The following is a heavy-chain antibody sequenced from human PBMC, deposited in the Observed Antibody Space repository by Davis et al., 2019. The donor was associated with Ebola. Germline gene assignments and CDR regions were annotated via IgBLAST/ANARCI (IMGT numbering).Heavy chain of an antibody. V-gene: IGHV4-39*01. CDR1: GGSFSGYY. Sequence: MPGGSLRLSCAVYGGSFSGYYWGWIRQPPGKGLEWIGSIYYSGSTYYNPSLKSRVTISVDTSKNQFSLKLSSVTAADTAVYYCARQYYYYGMDVWGKGTTVTVSS. J-gene: IGHJ6*04. CDR2: IYYSGST. CDR3: ARQYYYYGMDV.